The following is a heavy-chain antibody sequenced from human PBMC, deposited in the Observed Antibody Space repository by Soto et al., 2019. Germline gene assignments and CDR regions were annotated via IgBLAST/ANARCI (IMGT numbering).Heavy chain of an antibody. CDR1: GFSLSTSGVG. Sequence: QITLKESGPTLVKPTQTLTLTCTFSGFSLSTSGVGVGWIRQPPGKALEWLALIYWDDDKRYSPSLKSRLTXTXXTSKHQVVLTMTNMDPVDTATYYCAHVRPTMIVGDWGQGTLVTVSS. D-gene: IGHD3-22*01. V-gene: IGHV2-5*02. CDR2: IYWDDDK. J-gene: IGHJ4*02. CDR3: AHVRPTMIVGD.